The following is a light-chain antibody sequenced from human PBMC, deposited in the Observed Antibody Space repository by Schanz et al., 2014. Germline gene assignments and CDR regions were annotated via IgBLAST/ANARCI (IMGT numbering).Light chain of an antibody. CDR3: SSHTAITTAVV. CDR1: SSDIGGRAY. Sequence: SALTQPASVSGSPGQSITISCTGTSSDIGGRAYVSWYQQRPGKAPQLILYDVNSRPSGVSNRFSGSKSGNTASLTISGLQAEDEADYHCSSHTAITTAVVFGGGTKVTVL. J-gene: IGLJ2*01. V-gene: IGLV2-14*01. CDR2: DVN.